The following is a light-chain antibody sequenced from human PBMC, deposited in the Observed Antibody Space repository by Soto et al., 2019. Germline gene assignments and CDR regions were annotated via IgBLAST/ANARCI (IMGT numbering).Light chain of an antibody. Sequence: QSALTQPPSVSGAPGQRVTISCTGSSSNIGAGYDVHWYQQLPGTAPKLLIYGNSNRPSGVPDRFSGSKSGTSASLAITGLQANDEADYYCQSYDSSLSGDVFGTGTKVTVL. CDR3: QSYDSSLSGDV. J-gene: IGLJ1*01. CDR1: SSNIGAGYD. V-gene: IGLV1-40*01. CDR2: GNS.